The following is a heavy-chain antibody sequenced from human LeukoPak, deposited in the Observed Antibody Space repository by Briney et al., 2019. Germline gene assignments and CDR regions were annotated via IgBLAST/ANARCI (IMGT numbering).Heavy chain of an antibody. D-gene: IGHD3-10*01. J-gene: IGHJ4*02. V-gene: IGHV4-4*07. Sequence: ASETLSLTCTVSGGSISDYYWNWIRQPAGKGLEWVGRISFSGGTNYNPSLKSRITMSVDTSKKEFSLKLTSVTAADTAVYYCARDPGDNVYYGGYFDSWGQGSLVTVSS. CDR1: GGSISDYY. CDR3: ARDPGDNVYYGGYFDS. CDR2: ISFSGGT.